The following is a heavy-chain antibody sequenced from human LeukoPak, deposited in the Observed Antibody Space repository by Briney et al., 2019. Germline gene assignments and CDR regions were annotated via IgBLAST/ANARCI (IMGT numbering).Heavy chain of an antibody. J-gene: IGHJ4*02. D-gene: IGHD3-9*01. V-gene: IGHV1-8*03. Sequence: ASVKVSCKASGYTFTSYDINWVRQAPGQGLEWMGWMNPNSGNTVYAQKLQDRVTITRNTSISTAYMELNSLRSEDTAVYYCAREYYDILTGLYYFDYWGQGTLVTVSS. CDR2: MNPNSGNT. CDR3: AREYYDILTGLYYFDY. CDR1: GYTFTSYD.